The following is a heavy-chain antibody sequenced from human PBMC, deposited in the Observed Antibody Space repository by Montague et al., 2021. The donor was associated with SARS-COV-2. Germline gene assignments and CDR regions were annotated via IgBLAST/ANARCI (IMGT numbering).Heavy chain of an antibody. CDR1: GDSVSINRAA. J-gene: IGHJ4*02. CDR2: TYYRSKWYN. CDR3: SRGYCGGGSCYVFDY. V-gene: IGHV6-1*01. D-gene: IGHD2-15*01. Sequence: CAISGDSVSINRAAWNWIRQSPGRGLECLGRTYYRSKWYNDYAXXXEXXITINPDTSKNQFSRQLKSVTPEDTAVYYCSRGYCGGGSCYVFDYWGQGTLVTVSS.